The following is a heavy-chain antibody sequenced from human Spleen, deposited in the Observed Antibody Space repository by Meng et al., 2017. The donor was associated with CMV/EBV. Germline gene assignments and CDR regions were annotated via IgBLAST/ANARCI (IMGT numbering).Heavy chain of an antibody. V-gene: IGHV3-9*01. Sequence: LSLTCAASGFTFDDYAMHWVRQAPGKGLEWVSGISWNSGSIGYADSVKGRFTISRDNAKNSLYLQMNGLRAEDTAVYYCARERSSSHALDVWGQGTTVTVSS. CDR1: GFTFDDYA. CDR2: ISWNSGSI. CDR3: ARERSSSHALDV. J-gene: IGHJ6*02. D-gene: IGHD3-3*01.